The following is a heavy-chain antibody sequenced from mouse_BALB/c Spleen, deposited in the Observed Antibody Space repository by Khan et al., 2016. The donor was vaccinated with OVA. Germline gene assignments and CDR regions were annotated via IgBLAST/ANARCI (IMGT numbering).Heavy chain of an antibody. Sequence: EVKLEESGGGLVQPGGSMKLSCVASGFTFSNYWMNWVRQSPEKGLEWVAEIRLKSDDYVTNYAESVKGRFTISRDDSKSSVYLQMGNLRAEDTGIYYCWILLWGQGTTLTVSS. CDR1: GFTFSNYW. V-gene: IGHV6-3*01. J-gene: IGHJ2*01. CDR2: IRLKSDDYVT. CDR3: WILL.